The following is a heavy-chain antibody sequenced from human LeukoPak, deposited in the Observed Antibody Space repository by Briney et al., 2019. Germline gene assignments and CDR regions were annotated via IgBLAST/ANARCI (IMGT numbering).Heavy chain of an antibody. V-gene: IGHV3-30*04. D-gene: IGHD6-6*01. Sequence: PGRSLRLSCAASGFTFSNYAIHWVRQAPGKGLKWVTIISDDGNKKYYADSVKGRFTISRDNSKNTLYLQMNSLRAEDTAVYYCANLPLYSSSSGADYWGQGTLVTVSS. J-gene: IGHJ4*02. CDR1: GFTFSNYA. CDR3: ANLPLYSSSSGADY. CDR2: ISDDGNKK.